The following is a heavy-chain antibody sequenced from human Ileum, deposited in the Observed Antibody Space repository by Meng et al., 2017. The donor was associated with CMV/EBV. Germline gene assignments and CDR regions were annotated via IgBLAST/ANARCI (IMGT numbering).Heavy chain of an antibody. CDR3: AGSSAGWFDP. CDR1: GGPISSSPYH. V-gene: IGHV4-39*07. CDR2: ISYSGST. J-gene: IGHJ5*02. Sequence: GSLRLSCPASGGPISSSPYHWGWIRQPPGKGLEWIGTISYSGSTSHNPSLKSRATLSVDTSKNQFSLKLTSVTAAATAVYYCAGSSAGWFDPWGQGTLVTVSS.